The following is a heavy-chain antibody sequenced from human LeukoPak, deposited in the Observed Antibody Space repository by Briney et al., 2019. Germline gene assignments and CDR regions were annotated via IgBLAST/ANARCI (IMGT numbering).Heavy chain of an antibody. CDR1: GDSVSSNSAS. J-gene: IGHJ3*01. CDR2: TYYRSKWYY. Sequence: SQTLSLTCATSGDSVSSNSASWIWIRQSPSRGLEWLGRTYYRSKWYYDYALSLKSRININPDTSKNQFSLHLSSVTPDDTAVYYCTRDRGVSGWPDAFDVWGQGTMVTVSS. D-gene: IGHD6-19*01. V-gene: IGHV6-1*01. CDR3: TRDRGVSGWPDAFDV.